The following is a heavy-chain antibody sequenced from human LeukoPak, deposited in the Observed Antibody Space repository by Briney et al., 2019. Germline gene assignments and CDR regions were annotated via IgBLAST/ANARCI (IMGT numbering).Heavy chain of an antibody. Sequence: GGSLRLSCEGSGLTLRSYTMSWVRQAPGKGLEWVSTIGSAGSTYYADSVKGRFTISRDNSNNMLSLQMNSLRAEDTAVYYCAKDPRSSWYDYFDYWGQGTLVTVSS. D-gene: IGHD6-13*01. CDR2: IGSAGST. J-gene: IGHJ4*02. CDR3: AKDPRSSWYDYFDY. V-gene: IGHV3-23*01. CDR1: GLTLRSYT.